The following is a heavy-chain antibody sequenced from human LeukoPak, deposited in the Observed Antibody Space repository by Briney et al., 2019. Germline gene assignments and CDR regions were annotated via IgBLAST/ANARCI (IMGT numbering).Heavy chain of an antibody. CDR1: GFTFSVYG. J-gene: IGHJ4*02. Sequence: GGSLRLSYAASGFTFSVYGMHWVRQAPGKGLEWVAVMWYDGSKEYYADSVKGRSTISRDTSTNMLYLQMNSLRAEDTAVYYCARELGSGTFDYWGQGTLVTVSS. CDR2: MWYDGSKE. CDR3: ARELGSGTFDY. V-gene: IGHV3-33*01. D-gene: IGHD6-19*01.